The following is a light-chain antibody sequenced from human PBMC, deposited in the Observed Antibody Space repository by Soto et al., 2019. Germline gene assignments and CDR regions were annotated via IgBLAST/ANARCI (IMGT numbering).Light chain of an antibody. CDR3: MQALQAPLT. V-gene: IGKV2-29*03. Sequence: DVVMTQTPLSLSVAPGQPASISCKSSQSLLHITGETFLFWYLQKPGQSPQLLIYEVSTRVSGVPDRFSGSGSGTDFTLEISRVETDDVGLYYCMQALQAPLTFGQGTKVEI. J-gene: IGKJ1*01. CDR2: EVS. CDR1: QSLLHITGETF.